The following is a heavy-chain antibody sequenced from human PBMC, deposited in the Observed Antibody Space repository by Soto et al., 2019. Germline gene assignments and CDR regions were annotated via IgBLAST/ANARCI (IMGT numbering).Heavy chain of an antibody. CDR1: GYSFTNYW. J-gene: IGHJ4*02. Sequence: GESLKISCKGSGYSFTNYWIGWVRQMPGKGLEWMGIIYPGDSDTRYSPSFQGQVTISVDKSISTAYLQWCSLKASDSGMYYCARSRITGSTWTFDYRGQETLVTVSS. D-gene: IGHD1-20*01. V-gene: IGHV5-51*01. CDR2: IYPGDSDT. CDR3: ARSRITGSTWTFDY.